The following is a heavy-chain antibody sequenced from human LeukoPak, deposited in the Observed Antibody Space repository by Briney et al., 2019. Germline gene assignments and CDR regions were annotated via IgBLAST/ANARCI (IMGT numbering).Heavy chain of an antibody. J-gene: IGHJ4*02. D-gene: IGHD6-13*01. Sequence: SETLSLTCTVSGGPISNYYWSWIRQPPGKGLEWIGYIYSSGHTNYNPSLKNRDTISVDTSKNQFSLNLTSVTAADTAVYYCARHFSGAAAPLPFDYWGQGTLVTVSS. V-gene: IGHV4-59*08. CDR1: GGPISNYY. CDR3: ARHFSGAAAPLPFDY. CDR2: IYSSGHT.